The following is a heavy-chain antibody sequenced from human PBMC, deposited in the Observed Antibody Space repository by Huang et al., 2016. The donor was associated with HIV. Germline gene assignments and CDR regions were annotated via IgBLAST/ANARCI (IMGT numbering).Heavy chain of an antibody. Sequence: EVQLVESGGGLVQPGGSLRLSCAASGFAFSGYSMNWVRQAPGKGLGWGSYISGRSGTVHYADSVQGRFTVSRDNAKNSLYLHLNSLTAADTAVYYCARDVYQDGSGNYYRLHWYFDLWGRGALVTVSS. D-gene: IGHD3-22*01. CDR2: ISGRSGTV. CDR3: ARDVYQDGSGNYYRLHWYFDL. V-gene: IGHV3-48*01. J-gene: IGHJ2*01. CDR1: GFAFSGYS.